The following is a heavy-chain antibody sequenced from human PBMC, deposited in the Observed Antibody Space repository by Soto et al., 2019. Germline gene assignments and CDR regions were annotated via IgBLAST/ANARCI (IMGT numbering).Heavy chain of an antibody. J-gene: IGHJ6*02. CDR2: INPNSGGT. Sequence: ASVKVSCKASGYSFTGYNLHWVRQAPGQGLEWMGWINPNSGGTNYAQKFQGRVTMTRDTSISLAYMELSRLRSDDTAVYYCARDGKGDYYLLTGYYNYYGMDVWGQGTTVTVAS. CDR3: ARDGKGDYYLLTGYYNYYGMDV. V-gene: IGHV1-2*02. D-gene: IGHD3-9*01. CDR1: GYSFTGYN.